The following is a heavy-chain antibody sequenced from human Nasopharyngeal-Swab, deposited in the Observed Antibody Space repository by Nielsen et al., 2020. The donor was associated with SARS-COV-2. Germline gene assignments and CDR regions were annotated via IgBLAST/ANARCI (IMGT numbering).Heavy chain of an antibody. V-gene: IGHV3-30*18. CDR1: GFTFNAYG. CDR2: ISYDGRDK. D-gene: IGHD1-26*01. Sequence: GGSLRLSCAASGFTFNAYGIHWVRQAPGKGLEWVALISYDGRDKYFADSVKGRFTISRDNSRNTLFLQMNSLTPQDTAMYYCAKEGEVGFGNMGVWGKGTTVTVSS. J-gene: IGHJ6*04. CDR3: AKEGEVGFGNMGV.